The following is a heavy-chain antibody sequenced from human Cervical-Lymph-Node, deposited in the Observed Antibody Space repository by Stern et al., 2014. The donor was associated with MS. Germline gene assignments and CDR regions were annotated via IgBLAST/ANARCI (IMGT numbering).Heavy chain of an antibody. J-gene: IGHJ6*02. CDR1: GYTFGSYA. V-gene: IGHV7-4-1*02. CDR3: ARSPHYYESGGYSYYGMDV. D-gene: IGHD3-22*01. CDR2: VITLTGNS. Sequence: QVKLVASGSELKKPGASVKVSCKASGYTFGSYAVNWVRQAPGQGIEWMGWVITLTGNSTYAQEFSGRIVISLDTSVRTTYVQISSLKADDTAVYYCARSPHYYESGGYSYYGMDVWGQGTTVTVSS.